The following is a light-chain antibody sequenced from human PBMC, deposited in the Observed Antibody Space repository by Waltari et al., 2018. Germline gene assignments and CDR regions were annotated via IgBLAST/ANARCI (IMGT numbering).Light chain of an antibody. Sequence: DIVMTQSPDTLSVSPGETATLSCRASQSINSNVAWYQQRPGQAPRLLIYGASTRATGIPARFSGSGSGTEFTLTISSLQSEDFAVYYCQQFNNWAPWTFGQGTKVEIK. CDR1: QSINSN. CDR3: QQFNNWAPWT. J-gene: IGKJ1*01. V-gene: IGKV3-15*01. CDR2: GAS.